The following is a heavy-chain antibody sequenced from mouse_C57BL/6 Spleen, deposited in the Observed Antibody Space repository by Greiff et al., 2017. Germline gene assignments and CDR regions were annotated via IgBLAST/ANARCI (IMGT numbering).Heavy chain of an antibody. J-gene: IGHJ3*01. V-gene: IGHV1-72*01. CDR1: GYTFTSYW. Sequence: QVQLQQSGAELVKPGASVKLSCKASGYTFTSYWMHWVKQRPGRGLEWIGRIDPNSGGTKYTEKLKSKATLTVDKPSSPAYMQLSSLTSEDSAGYYCARDYDCDPFAYWGQGTLVTVSA. CDR3: ARDYDCDPFAY. D-gene: IGHD2-4*01. CDR2: IDPNSGGT.